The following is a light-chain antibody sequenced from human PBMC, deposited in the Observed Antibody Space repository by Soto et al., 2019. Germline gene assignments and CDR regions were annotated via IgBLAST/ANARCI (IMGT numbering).Light chain of an antibody. CDR1: SSDVGSYNL. Sequence: QSALTQPASVSGSPGQSITISCTGTSSDVGSYNLVSWYQQHPGKAPKLMIYEGSKRPSGVSNRFSGSKSGNTASLTISGLQAEDEDYYDCCAYAGSSTVVFGGGTKLTVL. CDR2: EGS. J-gene: IGLJ2*01. CDR3: CAYAGSSTVV. V-gene: IGLV2-23*01.